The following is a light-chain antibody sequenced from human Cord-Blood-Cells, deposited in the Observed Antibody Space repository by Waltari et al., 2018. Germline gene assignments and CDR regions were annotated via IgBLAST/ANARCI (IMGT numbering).Light chain of an antibody. CDR3: CSYAGSYTVV. V-gene: IGLV2-11*01. Sequence: QSALTQPRSVSGSPGQSVTISCTGTSSDVGGYNYVHWYQQHPGKAPKLMIYYVSNRPSGVPDRFSGSKSGNTASLTISGLQAEDEADYYCCSYAGSYTVVFGGGTKLTVL. J-gene: IGLJ2*01. CDR2: YVS. CDR1: SSDVGGYNY.